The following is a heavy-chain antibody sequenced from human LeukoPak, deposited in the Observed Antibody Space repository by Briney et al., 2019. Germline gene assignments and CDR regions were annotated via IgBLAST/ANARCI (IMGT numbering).Heavy chain of an antibody. CDR2: IYPGDSTT. CDR1: GYSFTSYW. Sequence: GESLKISCKASGYSFTSYWIGWVRQMPGKGLEWMGVIYPGDSTTRIIPSFQGQVAISADRSISTAYLQWSSLKASDTAMYYCARHGEHGVWFDPWGQGTLVTVSS. D-gene: IGHD1/OR15-1a*01. J-gene: IGHJ5*02. V-gene: IGHV5-51*01. CDR3: ARHGEHGVWFDP.